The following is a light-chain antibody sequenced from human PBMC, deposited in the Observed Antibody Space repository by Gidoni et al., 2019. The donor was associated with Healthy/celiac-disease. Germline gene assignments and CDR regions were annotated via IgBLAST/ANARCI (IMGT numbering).Light chain of an antibody. CDR1: QSVSSY. CDR2: DAS. CDR3: QQRSNWPPEVT. J-gene: IGKJ3*01. Sequence: ELVLPQSPATLALSPGERATLSCRASQSVSSYLAWYQQKPGQAPRLLIYDASNRATGIPARFSGSGSGTDFTLTISSLEPEDFAVYYCQQRSNWPPEVTFGPGTKVDIK. V-gene: IGKV3-11*01.